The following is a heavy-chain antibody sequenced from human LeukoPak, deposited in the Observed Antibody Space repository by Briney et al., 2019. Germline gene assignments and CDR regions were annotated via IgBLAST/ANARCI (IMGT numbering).Heavy chain of an antibody. V-gene: IGHV1-2*02. J-gene: IGHJ3*02. D-gene: IGHD3-22*01. CDR2: INPNSGGT. CDR3: AREMYYYDSSGEKSGAFDI. CDR1: GYTFTGYY. Sequence: WASVKVSCKASGYTFTGYYMHWVRQAPGQGLEWMGWINPNSGGTNYAQKFQGRVTMTRDTSISTAYMELSRLRSDDTAVYYCAREMYYYDSSGEKSGAFDIWGQGTMVTVSS.